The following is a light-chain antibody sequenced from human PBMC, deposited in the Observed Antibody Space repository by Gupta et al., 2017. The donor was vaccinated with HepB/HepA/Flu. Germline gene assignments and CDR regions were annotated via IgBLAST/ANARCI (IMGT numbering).Light chain of an antibody. V-gene: IGLV2-11*01. J-gene: IGLJ3*02. Sequence: QSALTQPSSVSGSPGQSVTISCTGTSSDVGGYDYVTWYQQHPGKAPKVMIYDVRKRPSGVPDRFSGSKSGNTASLTISGLQAEDDADYYCFSYAGSYTWVFGGGTKLTVL. CDR2: DVR. CDR3: FSYAGSYTWV. CDR1: SSDVGGYDY.